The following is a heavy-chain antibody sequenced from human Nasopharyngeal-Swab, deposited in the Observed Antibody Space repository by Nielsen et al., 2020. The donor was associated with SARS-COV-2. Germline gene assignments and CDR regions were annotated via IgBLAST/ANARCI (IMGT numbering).Heavy chain of an antibody. D-gene: IGHD6-13*01. CDR3: ARERGSSLGSYYYGMDV. CDR1: GGSISSYY. V-gene: IGHV4-59*12. J-gene: IGHJ6*02. Sequence: GSLRLSCTVSGGSISSYYWSWIRQPPGKGLEWIGYIYYSGSTNYNPSLNSRLTMSVDTSKNQFSLKLSSVTAADTAVYYCARERGSSLGSYYYGMDVWGQGTTVTVSS. CDR2: IYYSGST.